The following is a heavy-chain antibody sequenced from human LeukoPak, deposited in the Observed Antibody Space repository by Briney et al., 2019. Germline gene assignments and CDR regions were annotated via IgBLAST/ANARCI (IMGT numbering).Heavy chain of an antibody. V-gene: IGHV4-61*09. CDR2: IYTSGST. D-gene: IGHD3-10*01. CDR1: GGSISSGSYY. J-gene: IGHJ4*02. CDR3: ARSYYGSGSYQGY. Sequence: SQTLSLTCTVSGGSISSGSYYWSWIRQPAGKGLEWIGHIYTSGSTNYNPSLKSRVTISVDTSENQLFLKLSSVTAADMAVYYCARSYYGSGSYQGYWGQGTLVTVSS.